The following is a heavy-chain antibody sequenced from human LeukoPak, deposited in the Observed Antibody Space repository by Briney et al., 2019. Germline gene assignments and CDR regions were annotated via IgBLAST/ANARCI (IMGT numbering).Heavy chain of an antibody. CDR1: GGSINNYY. D-gene: IGHD1-7*01. Sequence: PSETLSLTCTVSGGSINNYYWSWIRQPPGKGLEWIGYIYHSGSTNYNPSLKSRVTMSVDTSTNQFSLKLTSVTAADTAVYYCARDQRRRGTIDYWGQGTLVTVSS. J-gene: IGHJ4*02. CDR3: ARDQRRRGTIDY. CDR2: IYHSGST. V-gene: IGHV4-59*12.